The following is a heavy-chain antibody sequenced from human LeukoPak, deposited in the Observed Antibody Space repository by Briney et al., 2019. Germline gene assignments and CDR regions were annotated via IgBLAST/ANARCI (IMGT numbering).Heavy chain of an antibody. CDR2: IYYTGST. Sequence: SQTLSLTCPVSAPSINSGSYYWGWLRQHPGKGLEWIGHIYYTGSTYYRPSLKTRIMISVDTSKRQSSLRLGCATAADTTVYYCARLGTAYGTVSLHTRESFDLWGQGTLVTVSS. CDR3: ARLGTAYGTVSLHTRESFDL. D-gene: IGHD3-10*01. J-gene: IGHJ4*02. V-gene: IGHV4-31*03. CDR1: APSINSGSYY.